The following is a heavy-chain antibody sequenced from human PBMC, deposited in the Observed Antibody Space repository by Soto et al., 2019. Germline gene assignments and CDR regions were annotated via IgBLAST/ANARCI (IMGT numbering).Heavy chain of an antibody. CDR3: ARGRPSESYDFWSASYRPSDEAKNCFDP. Sequence: PSETLSLTCAVYGGSFSGFYWSWIRQSPGKGLEWIGEINHGGSTNYNPSLKSRVTISADTSKNQFSLKLTSVTAADTAVYYCARGRPSESYDFWSASYRPSDEAKNCFDPWGQGILVTVSS. J-gene: IGHJ5*02. V-gene: IGHV4-34*01. D-gene: IGHD3-3*01. CDR2: INHGGST. CDR1: GGSFSGFY.